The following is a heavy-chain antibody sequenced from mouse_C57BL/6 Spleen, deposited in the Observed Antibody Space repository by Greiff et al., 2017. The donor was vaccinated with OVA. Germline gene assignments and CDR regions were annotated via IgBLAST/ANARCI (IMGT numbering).Heavy chain of an antibody. CDR2: ISSGGSYT. V-gene: IGHV5-6*01. J-gene: IGHJ2*01. CDR1: GFTFSSYG. Sequence: EVKLVESGGDLVKPGGSLKLSCAASGFTFSSYGMSWVRQTPDKRLEWVATISSGGSYTYYLDSVKGRFTISRDNAKNTLYLQMSSLKSEDTAMYYCAGLGDYWGQGTTLTVSS. CDR3: AGLGDY.